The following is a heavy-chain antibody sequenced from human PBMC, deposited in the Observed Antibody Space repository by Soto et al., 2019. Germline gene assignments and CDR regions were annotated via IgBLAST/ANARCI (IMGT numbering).Heavy chain of an antibody. CDR1: GCTFTGYY. J-gene: IGHJ4*02. Sequence: XSVKVSCKASGCTFTGYYMHWVRQAPGQGLEWMGWXNPNSXGTNYEKKFQXXVTMTRDXXISKDYMEMSRLRSDDTAVYYCARLGGKAIDDYWGQGTLVTVSS. CDR3: ARLGGKAIDDY. V-gene: IGHV1-2*02. CDR2: XNPNSXGT. D-gene: IGHD2-21*01.